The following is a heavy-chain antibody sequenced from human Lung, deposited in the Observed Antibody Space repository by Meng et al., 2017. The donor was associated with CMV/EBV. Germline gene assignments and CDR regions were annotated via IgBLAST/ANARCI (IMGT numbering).Heavy chain of an antibody. CDR3: ARNSRSWGILFPRDRMYYGMDV. CDR2: IIPISGTL. Sequence: SXXVSXKASGGTFSSYAISWVRQAPGQGLEWMGGIIPISGTLNYAQKFQGRVTITTDESTGTVYMELSSLRSEDTAVYYCARNSRSWGILFPRDRMYYGMDVCGKGXTVKVSS. D-gene: IGHD2/OR15-2a*01. CDR1: GGTFSSYA. J-gene: IGHJ6*04. V-gene: IGHV1-69*05.